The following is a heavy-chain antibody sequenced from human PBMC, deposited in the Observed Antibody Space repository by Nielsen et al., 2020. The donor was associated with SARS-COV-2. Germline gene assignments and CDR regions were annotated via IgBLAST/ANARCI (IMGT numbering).Heavy chain of an antibody. J-gene: IGHJ6*03. CDR1: GFTFSSYG. Sequence: GESLKISCAASGFTFSSYGMHWVRQAPGKGLEWVAVISYDGSNKYYADSVKGRFTISRDNSKNTLYLQMNSLRAEDTAVYYCARLRRAAAGKVRRVTESNYYYYMDVWGKGTTVTVSS. V-gene: IGHV3-33*05. D-gene: IGHD6-13*01. CDR3: ARLRRAAAGKVRRVTESNYYYYMDV. CDR2: ISYDGSNK.